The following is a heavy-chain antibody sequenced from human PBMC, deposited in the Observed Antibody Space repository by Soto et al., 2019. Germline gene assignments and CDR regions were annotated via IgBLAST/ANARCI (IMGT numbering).Heavy chain of an antibody. J-gene: IGHJ6*02. D-gene: IGHD3-10*01. CDR3: AKRAFYGSGIPNYYGMDV. Sequence: EVHLLESGGGLVQPGGSLRLSCAASGFTFSNYAMTWVRQAPGKGLEWVSVISGTGGGTNNADSAKGRFTTSRDKSKNTLYLHMNSLRAEDTAVYYCAKRAFYGSGIPNYYGMDVWGQGTAVTVSS. CDR2: ISGTGGGT. V-gene: IGHV3-23*01. CDR1: GFTFSNYA.